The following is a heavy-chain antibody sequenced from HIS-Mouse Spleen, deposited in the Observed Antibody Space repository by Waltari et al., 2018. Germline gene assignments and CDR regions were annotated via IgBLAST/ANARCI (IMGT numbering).Heavy chain of an antibody. V-gene: IGHV1-8*01. J-gene: IGHJ4*02. CDR2: MNPNRGKT. D-gene: IGHD4-4*01. CDR1: GYTFTSYD. CDR3: ARGHDYSNYFDY. Sequence: QVQLVQSGAEVKKPGASVKVSCKASGYTFTSYDLNWVRQATGQGLEWMGWMNPNRGKTGYAQKFQGRVTMTRNTSISTAYMELSSLRSEETAVYYCARGHDYSNYFDYWGQGTLVTVSS.